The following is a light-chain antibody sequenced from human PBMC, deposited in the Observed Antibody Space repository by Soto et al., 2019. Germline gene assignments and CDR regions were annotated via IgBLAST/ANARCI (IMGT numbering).Light chain of an antibody. V-gene: IGKV1-39*01. CDR3: QRSYITPGIT. J-gene: IGKJ3*01. Sequence: DIQMTKSPSSLSASVGDRVTITYRASKSISSYLNGYQQKPGKAPKLLIYAASSLQSEVPSRFSGSRTGTDFTLTLSRLQPEVFATYDCQRSYITPGITVGPGTIVDIK. CDR2: AAS. CDR1: KSISSY.